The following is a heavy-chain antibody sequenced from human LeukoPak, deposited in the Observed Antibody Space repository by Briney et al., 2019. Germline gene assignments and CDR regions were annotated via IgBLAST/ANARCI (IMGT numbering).Heavy chain of an antibody. CDR1: GYTFTGYY. J-gene: IGHJ4*02. CDR3: ARDDGYCSGGSCPAFDY. V-gene: IGHV1-2*02. D-gene: IGHD2-15*01. Sequence: ASVKVSCKASGYTFTGYYMHWVRQAPGQGLEWMGWINPNSGGTNYAQKFQGRVTMTRDTSISTAYMELSRLRSDGTAVYYCARDDGYCSGGSCPAFDYWGQGTLVTVSS. CDR2: INPNSGGT.